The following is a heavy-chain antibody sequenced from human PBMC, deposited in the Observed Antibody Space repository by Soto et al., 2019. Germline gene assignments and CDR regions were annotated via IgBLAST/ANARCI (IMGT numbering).Heavy chain of an antibody. D-gene: IGHD3-3*01. CDR3: ARSEVVAMYYDFWSGYYPLDY. Sequence: WASVKVSCKASGYTFTSYDINWVRQATGQGLEWMGWMNPNSGNTGYAQKFQGRVTMTRNTSISTAYMELSSLRSEDTAVYYCARSEVVAMYYDFWSGYYPLDYWGQGTLVTVSS. V-gene: IGHV1-8*01. J-gene: IGHJ4*02. CDR2: MNPNSGNT. CDR1: GYTFTSYD.